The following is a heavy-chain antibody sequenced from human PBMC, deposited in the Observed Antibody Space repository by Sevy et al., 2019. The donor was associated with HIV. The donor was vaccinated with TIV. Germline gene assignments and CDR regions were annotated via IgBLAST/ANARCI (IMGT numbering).Heavy chain of an antibody. J-gene: IGHJ3*02. CDR1: GFSFSGYA. Sequence: GGSLRLSCSASGFSFSGYAMHWVRQAPGKGLEYVSAISSNGGSRYYAESVKGRFTISRDNAKSALYLQMSSLRTEDTAVYYCVKAMEYSSEVGTFDIWGQGTMVTVSS. D-gene: IGHD2-8*01. CDR2: ISSNGGSR. CDR3: VKAMEYSSEVGTFDI. V-gene: IGHV3-64D*06.